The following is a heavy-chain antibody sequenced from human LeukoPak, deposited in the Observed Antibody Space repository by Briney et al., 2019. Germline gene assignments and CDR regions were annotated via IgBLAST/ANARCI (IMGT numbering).Heavy chain of an antibody. D-gene: IGHD3-22*01. CDR1: GFTLSSHS. CDR2: ILSSSSYI. V-gene: IGHV3-21*01. CDR3: ARDTVETYYYDSSGYLFDY. Sequence: PGGSLRLSCAASGFTLSSHSMNWVRQAPGKGLEWVSSILSSSSYIYYADSVQGRFTISRDNAKNSLYLQMNSLRAEDTAVYYCARDTVETYYYDSSGYLFDYWGQGTLVTVSS. J-gene: IGHJ4*02.